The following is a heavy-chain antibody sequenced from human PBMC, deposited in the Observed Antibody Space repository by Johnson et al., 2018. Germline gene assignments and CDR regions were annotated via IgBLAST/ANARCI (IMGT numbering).Heavy chain of an antibody. D-gene: IGHD5/OR15-5a*01. V-gene: IGHV1-8*01. Sequence: QVQLVQSGAEVKKPGASVKVSCKASGYTFTSFDINWVRQATGQGLEWMGWMIPNSGNTGYAQKFPGRVTMTRNTSISTAYMELRSLRSEDPAVYYCARGYSVWSNAFDVWGQGTMVTVSS. CDR2: MIPNSGNT. J-gene: IGHJ3*01. CDR1: GYTFTSFD. CDR3: ARGYSVWSNAFDV.